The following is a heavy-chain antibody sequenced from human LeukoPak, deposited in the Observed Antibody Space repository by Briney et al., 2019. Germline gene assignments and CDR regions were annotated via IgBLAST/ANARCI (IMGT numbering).Heavy chain of an antibody. CDR3: ARDPRGGMGALFDY. CDR1: GFTFRNYE. Sequence: GGSLRLSCAVSGFTFRNYEMHWVRQAPGKRLEWVSYISSSGSTIYYADSVKGRFTISRDNAKNSLYLQMNSLRAEDTAVYYCARDPRGGMGALFDYWGQGTLVTVSS. V-gene: IGHV3-48*03. J-gene: IGHJ4*02. CDR2: ISSSGSTI. D-gene: IGHD1-26*01.